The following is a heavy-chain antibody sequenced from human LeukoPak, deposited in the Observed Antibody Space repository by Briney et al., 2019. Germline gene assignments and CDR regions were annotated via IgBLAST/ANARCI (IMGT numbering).Heavy chain of an antibody. Sequence: PGGSLRLSCAASGFTFSNAWMSWVRQAPGKGLEWVGRIKSKTDGGTTDYAAPVKGRFTISRDDSKNTLYLQMNSLKTEDTAVYYCTTGDYCSGGSCLDAFGIWGQGTMVTVSS. J-gene: IGHJ3*02. CDR3: TTGDYCSGGSCLDAFGI. V-gene: IGHV3-15*01. D-gene: IGHD2-15*01. CDR1: GFTFSNAW. CDR2: IKSKTDGGTT.